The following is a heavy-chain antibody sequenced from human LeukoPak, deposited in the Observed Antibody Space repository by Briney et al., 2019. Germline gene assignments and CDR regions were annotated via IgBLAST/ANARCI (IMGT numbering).Heavy chain of an antibody. CDR3: ARDWWFDP. Sequence: GVLRLSCAASGFTFSSYWMHWLRHAPGRGPVWVSRINSDGSSTSYADSVKGRFTISRDNAKSTLYLQMNSLRVEDTAVYYCARDWWFDPRGQGTLVTVSS. CDR1: GFTFSSYW. J-gene: IGHJ5*02. V-gene: IGHV3-74*01. CDR2: INSDGSST.